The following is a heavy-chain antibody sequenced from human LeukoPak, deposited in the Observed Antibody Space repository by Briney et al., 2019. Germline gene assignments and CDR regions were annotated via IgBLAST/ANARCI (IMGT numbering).Heavy chain of an antibody. D-gene: IGHD2-15*01. CDR1: GYSFTSYW. CDR3: ASWVGSGGSCYSGCYGMDV. CDR2: IYPGDSDT. V-gene: IGHV5-51*01. Sequence: GESLKISCKGSGYSFTSYWIGWVRQMPGKGLEWMGIIYPGDSDTRYSPSFQGQVTVSADKSISTAYLQWSSLKASDTAMCYCASWVGSGGSCYSGCYGMDVWGQGTTVTVSS. J-gene: IGHJ6*02.